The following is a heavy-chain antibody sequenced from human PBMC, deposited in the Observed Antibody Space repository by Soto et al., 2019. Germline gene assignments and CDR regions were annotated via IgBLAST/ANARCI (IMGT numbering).Heavy chain of an antibody. D-gene: IGHD1-26*01. CDR2: ISFDGSSQ. CDR1: GFSFRNYA. J-gene: IGHJ5*02. V-gene: IGHV3-30-3*01. Sequence: QVRLVESGGGVAQPGRSLRLSCAGSGFSFRNYAIHWVRQAPGKGLEWVTVISFDGSSQDYADSVKGRFTISRDNSKNTAYLQLNSLREEDTSVYYCARVRTAGGSYLGYNWFDPWGQGTLVIVSS. CDR3: ARVRTAGGSYLGYNWFDP.